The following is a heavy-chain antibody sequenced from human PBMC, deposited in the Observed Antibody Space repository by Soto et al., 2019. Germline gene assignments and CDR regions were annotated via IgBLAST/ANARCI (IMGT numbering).Heavy chain of an antibody. CDR3: AKLMGSDCYKPFDY. CDR1: GYTFTSYG. V-gene: IGHV1-18*01. Sequence: ASVKVSCKASGYTFTSYGISWVRQAPGQGLEWMGWISAYNGNTNYAQKLQGRVTMTTGTSTSTAYQELRSLRAEDTAVYYCAKLMGSDCYKPFDYRGQGTQVTVSS. CDR2: ISAYNGNT. J-gene: IGHJ4*02. D-gene: IGHD2-21*02.